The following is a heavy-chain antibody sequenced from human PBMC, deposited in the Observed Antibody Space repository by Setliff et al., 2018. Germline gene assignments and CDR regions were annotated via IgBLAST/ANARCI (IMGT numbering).Heavy chain of an antibody. Sequence: ASVKVSCKASGGTFSDYGISWVRQAPGQGLEWMGWISAYNGNTNYAQKLQGRVTMTRDTSISTAYMELRRLKSDDTAVYYCARGEHIVSGDFYHYIDVWGKGTTVTVSS. CDR3: ARGEHIVSGDFYHYIDV. CDR1: GGTFSDYG. CDR2: ISAYNGNT. D-gene: IGHD2-15*01. V-gene: IGHV1-18*01. J-gene: IGHJ6*03.